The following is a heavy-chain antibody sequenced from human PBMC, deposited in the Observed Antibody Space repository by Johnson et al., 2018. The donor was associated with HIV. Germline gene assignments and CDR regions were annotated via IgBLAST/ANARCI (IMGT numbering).Heavy chain of an antibody. CDR1: GFTFSSYG. V-gene: IGHV3-30*19. CDR3: ARMGYYYDSATFHPFDI. Sequence: QVQLVESGGGVVQPGGSLRLSCAASGFTFSSYGMHWVRQAPGKGLEWVAVISYDGSNKYYADSVQGRFTITRDNSKNTLYLQMTSLRAEDSAVYYCARMGYYYDSATFHPFDIWGQGTMVTVSS. D-gene: IGHD3-22*01. J-gene: IGHJ3*02. CDR2: ISYDGSNK.